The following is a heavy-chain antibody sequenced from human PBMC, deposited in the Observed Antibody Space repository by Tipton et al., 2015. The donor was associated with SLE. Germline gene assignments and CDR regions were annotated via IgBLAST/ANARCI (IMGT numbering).Heavy chain of an antibody. V-gene: IGHV3-9*01. CDR3: VKDTGAGQLLYDYHYYGLDV. CDR1: GFLFDDYA. D-gene: IGHD3-16*01. J-gene: IGHJ6*02. CDR2: INWKNGVV. Sequence: RSLRLSCVASGFLFDDYAMHWVRQGPGRGLEWVSGINWKNGVVGYADSVKGRFTISRDNSENSLFLEMSNLRPEDTALYFCVKDTGAGQLLYDYHYYGLDVWGPGTTVIVSS.